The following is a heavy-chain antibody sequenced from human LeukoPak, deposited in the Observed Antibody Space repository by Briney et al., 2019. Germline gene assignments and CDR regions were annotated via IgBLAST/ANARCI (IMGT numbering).Heavy chain of an antibody. V-gene: IGHV3-23*01. CDR3: ARNLGGVSHWYYFDY. Sequence: ETLSLTCAVYGGSFSGYYWSWIRQPPGKGLEWVSAISGSGGSTYYADSVKGRFTISRDNSKNTLYLQMNSLRAEDTAVYYCARNLGGVSHWYYFDYWGQGTLVTVSS. CDR2: ISGSGGST. CDR1: GGSFSGYY. D-gene: IGHD3-16*02. J-gene: IGHJ4*02.